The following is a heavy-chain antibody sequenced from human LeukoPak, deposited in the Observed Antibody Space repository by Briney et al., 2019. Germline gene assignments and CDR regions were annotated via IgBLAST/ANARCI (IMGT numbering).Heavy chain of an antibody. CDR3: ARGKANWEFDY. V-gene: IGHV1-18*01. CDR2: ISAYNGNT. CDR1: GDTFSSYG. D-gene: IGHD1-1*01. Sequence: ASVKVSCKTSGDTFSSYGISWVRQAPGQGLEWMGWISAYNGNTNYAQKLQGRVTMTTDTSTSTAYMELRSLRSDDTAVYYCARGKANWEFDYWGQGTLVTVSS. J-gene: IGHJ4*02.